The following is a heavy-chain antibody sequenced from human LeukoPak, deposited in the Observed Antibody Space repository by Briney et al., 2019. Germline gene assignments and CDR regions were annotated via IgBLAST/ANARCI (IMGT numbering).Heavy chain of an antibody. CDR3: ARIVVPAARSRDYYYYGMDV. V-gene: IGHV1-18*01. CDR1: GYTFTSYG. CDR2: ISAYNGNT. J-gene: IGHJ6*02. Sequence: ASVKVSCTASGYTFTSYGISWVRQAPGQGLEWMGWISAYNGNTNYAQKLQGRVTMTTDTSTSTAYMELRSLRSDDTAVYYCARIVVPAARSRDYYYYGMDVWGQGTTVTVSS. D-gene: IGHD2-2*01.